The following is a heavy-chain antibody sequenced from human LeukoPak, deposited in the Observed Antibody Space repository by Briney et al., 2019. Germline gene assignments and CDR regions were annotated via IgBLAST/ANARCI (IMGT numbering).Heavy chain of an antibody. Sequence: GRSLRLSCAASGFTFDDYAMHWVRQAPGKGLEWVSGISWNSGSIGYADSVKGRFTISRDNAKNSLYLQMNSLRAEDTALYYCARITMIVDAFDIWGQGTMVTVSS. CDR1: GFTFDDYA. J-gene: IGHJ3*02. CDR3: ARITMIVDAFDI. D-gene: IGHD3-22*01. CDR2: ISWNSGSI. V-gene: IGHV3-9*01.